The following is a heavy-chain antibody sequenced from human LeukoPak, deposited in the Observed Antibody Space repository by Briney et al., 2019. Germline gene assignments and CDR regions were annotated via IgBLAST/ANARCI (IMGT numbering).Heavy chain of an antibody. CDR2: IYSSGST. Sequence: SETLSLTCTVSGGSISGYYWSWIRQPPGKGLGWIGYIYSSGSTNSNPSLRSRVTISVDSSKNQFSLNLTSVTATDTAVYYCARRFETSGWVDYWGQGTLVTVSS. CDR3: ARRFETSGWVDY. CDR1: GGSISGYY. J-gene: IGHJ4*02. V-gene: IGHV4-59*08. D-gene: IGHD6-19*01.